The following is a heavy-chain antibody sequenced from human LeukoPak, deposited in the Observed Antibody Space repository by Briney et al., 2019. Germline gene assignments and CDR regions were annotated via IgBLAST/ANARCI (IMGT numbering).Heavy chain of an antibody. CDR2: INPNSGNT. J-gene: IGHJ4*02. Sequence: ASVKVSCKASGYTFTGYYMHWVRQAPGQGLEWMGWINPNSGNTGYAQKFQGRVTMTRNTSISTAYMELSSLRSEDTAVYYCARVLNDYKYYFDYWGQGTLVTVSS. CDR3: ARVLNDYKYYFDY. CDR1: GYTFTGYY. V-gene: IGHV1-8*02. D-gene: IGHD4-11*01.